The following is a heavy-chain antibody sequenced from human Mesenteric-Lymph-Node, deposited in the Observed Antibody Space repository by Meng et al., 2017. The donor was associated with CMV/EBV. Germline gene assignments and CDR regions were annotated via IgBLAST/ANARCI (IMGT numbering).Heavy chain of an antibody. CDR3: ASRSYDSGSYSFDC. Sequence: ASGFAFSSYAMSWVRQAPGKGLEWVSVSNTDGRTYSADSVKGRFTISRDNSENTLFLQMNSLTADDTAVYYCASRSYDSGSYSFDCWGQGTLVTVSS. CDR2: SNTDGRT. V-gene: IGHV3-23*01. D-gene: IGHD3-10*01. J-gene: IGHJ4*02. CDR1: GFAFSSYA.